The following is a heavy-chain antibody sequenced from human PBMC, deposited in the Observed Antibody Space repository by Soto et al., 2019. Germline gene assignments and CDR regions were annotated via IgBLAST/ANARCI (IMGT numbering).Heavy chain of an antibody. CDR3: ERPANTVADHFDL. CDR1: GYTFTIYW. J-gene: IGHJ4*02. V-gene: IGHV5-51*01. CDR2: IYPSDSDT. Sequence: XESLKVYWQFSGYTFTIYWIGLVLQMPGKGLEWMGIIYPSDSDTRYSPSFQGQVTISADQSINTAYLQWDSLKASDTAIYYCERPANTVADHFDLWGQGTPVTVSS. D-gene: IGHD4-17*01.